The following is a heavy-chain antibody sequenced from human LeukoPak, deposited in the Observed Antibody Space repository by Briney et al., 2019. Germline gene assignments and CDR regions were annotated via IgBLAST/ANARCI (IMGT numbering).Heavy chain of an antibody. V-gene: IGHV1-3*01. CDR3: ARDPGGAGY. D-gene: IGHD6-25*01. CDR2: INGDNGST. Sequence: ASVKVSCKASGYTFSRNAIHWVRQAPGQRLEWMGRINGDNGSTKYSQKFQGRVTVTRDTSASTAYMELSSLRSEDTAVYYCARDPGGAGYWGQGTLVTVSS. CDR1: GYTFSRNA. J-gene: IGHJ4*02.